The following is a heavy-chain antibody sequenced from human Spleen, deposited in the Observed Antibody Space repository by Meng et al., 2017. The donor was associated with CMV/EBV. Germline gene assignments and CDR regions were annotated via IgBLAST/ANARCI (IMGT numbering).Heavy chain of an antibody. Sequence: ASVKVSCKTSGFTFTGYYLHWVRQAPGQGLEWMGWINPKSGGISYTQKFQGRVTMTSDTSMSTVYMDLSSLRSDDTAVYYCARGGKKQWLINFDYWGQGTLVTVSS. D-gene: IGHD6-19*01. CDR3: ARGGKKQWLINFDY. CDR1: GFTFTGYY. CDR2: INPKSGGI. J-gene: IGHJ4*02. V-gene: IGHV1-2*02.